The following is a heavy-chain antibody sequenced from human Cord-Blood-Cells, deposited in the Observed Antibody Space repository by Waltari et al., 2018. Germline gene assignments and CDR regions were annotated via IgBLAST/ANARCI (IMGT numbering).Heavy chain of an antibody. Sequence: QVQLQASGPGLVQPSETLSLTCTVSGGSISSSYWSWIRQPPGKGLEWIGYIYYSGSTNYNPSLKSRVTISVDTSKNQFSLKLSSVTAADTAVYYCAREVVPAASYYYYMDVWGKGTTVTVSS. CDR3: AREVVPAASYYYYMDV. CDR1: GGSISSSY. CDR2: IYYSGST. J-gene: IGHJ6*03. D-gene: IGHD2-2*01. V-gene: IGHV4-59*01.